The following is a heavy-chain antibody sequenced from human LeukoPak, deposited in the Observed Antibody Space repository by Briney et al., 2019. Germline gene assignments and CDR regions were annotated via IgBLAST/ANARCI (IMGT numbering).Heavy chain of an antibody. CDR3: TSPGPRVGNTQPFDF. Sequence: PGGSLRLSCAVSRFTFSNAWMSWVRQAPAKGLEWVGRIKSETDGGTVDYAAPVKGRFTISRDDSKNTLYLQMNSLKTEDTAVYYCTSPGPRVGNTQPFDFWGQGTLVTVSS. CDR1: RFTFSNAW. V-gene: IGHV3-15*01. D-gene: IGHD1-26*01. CDR2: IKSETDGGTV. J-gene: IGHJ4*02.